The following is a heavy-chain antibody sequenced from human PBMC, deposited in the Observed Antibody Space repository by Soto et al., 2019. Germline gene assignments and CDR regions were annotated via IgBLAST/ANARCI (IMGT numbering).Heavy chain of an antibody. CDR1: GFTFSNAW. Sequence: EVQLVESGGGLVKPGGSLRLSCAASGFTFSNAWMNWVRQAPGKGLEWVGRIKSKTDGGTTDYAAPVKGRFTISRDDSKTTPYLQMDSLKTEDTAVYYCTTEGVVVVAGYYYCGMDVWGQGTTVTVSS. V-gene: IGHV3-15*07. J-gene: IGHJ6*02. CDR3: TTEGVVVVAGYYYCGMDV. CDR2: IKSKTDGGTT. D-gene: IGHD2-15*01.